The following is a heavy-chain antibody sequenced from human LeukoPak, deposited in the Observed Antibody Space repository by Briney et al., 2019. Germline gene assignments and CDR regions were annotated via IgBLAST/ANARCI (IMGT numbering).Heavy chain of an antibody. Sequence: ASVKVSCKASGYTFTGYYMHWVRQAPGQGLEWTGWINPNSGGTNYAQKFQGRVTITRNTSISTAYMELSSLRSEDTAVYYCARGLSYCSSTSCSIGAFDIWGQGTMVTVSS. CDR1: GYTFTGYY. J-gene: IGHJ3*02. CDR3: ARGLSYCSSTSCSIGAFDI. CDR2: INPNSGGT. V-gene: IGHV1-2*02. D-gene: IGHD2-2*01.